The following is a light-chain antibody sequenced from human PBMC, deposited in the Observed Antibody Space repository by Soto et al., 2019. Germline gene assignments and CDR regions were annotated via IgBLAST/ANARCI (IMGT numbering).Light chain of an antibody. V-gene: IGKV3-20*01. Sequence: EIVLTQSPGTLSLSPGERATLSCRASQSVSSSYLAWYQQKPGQAPRLLIYGASSRATGIPDRFSGSGSGTDFTLTSSRLEPEDFAVYYCQQYGSSPFTFGPRTKVDIK. CDR3: QQYGSSPFT. CDR2: GAS. CDR1: QSVSSSY. J-gene: IGKJ3*01.